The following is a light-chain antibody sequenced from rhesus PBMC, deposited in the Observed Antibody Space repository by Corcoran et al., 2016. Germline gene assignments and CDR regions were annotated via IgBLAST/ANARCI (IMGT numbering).Light chain of an antibody. J-gene: IGKJ1*01. CDR1: QSVGSY. CDR3: QKSSNLWT. CDR2: DSS. Sequence: ETVVTQSPATLSLSPGERATLSCRASQSVGSYLAWYQQKPGQAPRLISFDSSSRSTGIPDRFSGSVSGTDFTLTISSLEPEDVGVYYCQKSSNLWTFGQGTKVEIK. V-gene: IGKV3-24*04.